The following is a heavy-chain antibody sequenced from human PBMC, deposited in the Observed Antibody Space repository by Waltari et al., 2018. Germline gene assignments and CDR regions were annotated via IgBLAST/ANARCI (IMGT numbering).Heavy chain of an antibody. J-gene: IGHJ3*01. CDR3: ATYIGASVGTAAFDV. Sequence: QLQLQESGPGLVKPSETLSLTCRVSGVSITSNRHYWGWIRQPPGQGLERIGTMSYSGATYSSPSLQSRVTISRDTSKNLLSLKLGSVTAADTAVYYCATYIGASVGTAAFDVWGLGTMVTVSS. CDR1: GVSITSNRHY. D-gene: IGHD5-12*01. V-gene: IGHV4-39*01. CDR2: MSYSGAT.